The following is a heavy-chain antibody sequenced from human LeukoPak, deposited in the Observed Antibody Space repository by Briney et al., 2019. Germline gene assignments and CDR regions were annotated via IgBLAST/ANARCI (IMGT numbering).Heavy chain of an antibody. CDR1: GFTFSSHS. Sequence: GRSLRLSCAASGFTFSSHSMHWVRQAPGKGLEWVTFISYDGSNKYYADSVKGRFTISRDNSKNTLFLQMNSLRAEDTAVYYCARQHTAATAFDYWGQGTLVTVSS. CDR2: ISYDGSNK. J-gene: IGHJ4*02. D-gene: IGHD6-13*01. V-gene: IGHV3-30*03. CDR3: ARQHTAATAFDY.